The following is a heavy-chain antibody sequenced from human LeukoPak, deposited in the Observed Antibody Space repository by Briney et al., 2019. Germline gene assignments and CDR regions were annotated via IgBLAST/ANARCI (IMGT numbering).Heavy chain of an antibody. J-gene: IGHJ4*02. CDR1: GGSFSGYY. Sequence: PSETLSLTCAVYGGSFSGYYWSWIRQPPGKGLEWIGEINHSGSTNYNPSLKSRVTISVDTSKNQFSLKLSSVTAADTAVYYCARGHRHFDYWGQGTLVTVSS. CDR3: ARGHRHFDY. V-gene: IGHV4-34*01. CDR2: INHSGST.